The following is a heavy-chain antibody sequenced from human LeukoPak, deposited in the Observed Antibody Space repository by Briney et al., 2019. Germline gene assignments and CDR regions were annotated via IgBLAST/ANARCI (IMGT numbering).Heavy chain of an antibody. J-gene: IGHJ4*02. CDR1: GFTFCTYW. D-gene: IGHD3-22*01. V-gene: IGHV3-7*01. CDR2: IKQEGSET. Sequence: GCLRLSSAASGFTFCTYWMNCVRQAAGKRGEWVANIKQEGSETYSVDSVKGRFTISRDKAKNSLYLQMNSVRAEDTAVYYFAKGGKYSGYYYFDYWGQGTLVTVSS. CDR3: AKGGKYSGYYYFDY.